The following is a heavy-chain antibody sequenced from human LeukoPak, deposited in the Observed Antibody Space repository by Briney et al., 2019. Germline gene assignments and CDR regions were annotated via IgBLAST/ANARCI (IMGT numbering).Heavy chain of an antibody. D-gene: IGHD5-12*01. CDR2: IIPILGIA. J-gene: IGHJ4*02. Sequence: SVTVSCKASGGTFSSYTISWVRQAPGQGLEWMGRIIPILGIANYAQKFQGRVTITADKSTSTAYMELSSLRSEDTGVYYCARDAKWLDYWGQGTLVTVSS. V-gene: IGHV1-69*04. CDR3: ARDAKWLDY. CDR1: GGTFSSYT.